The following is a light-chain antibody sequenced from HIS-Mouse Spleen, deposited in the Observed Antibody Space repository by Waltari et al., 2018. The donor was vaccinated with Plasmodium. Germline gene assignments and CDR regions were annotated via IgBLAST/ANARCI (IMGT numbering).Light chain of an antibody. V-gene: IGLV3-1*01. J-gene: IGLJ2*01. CDR1: NLGDKY. Sequence: SYELTQPPSASVSPGQTASITCSGDNLGDKYACCDQQKPGQSPVLVIYQDTKRPSGIPERFSGSNSGNTATLTISGTQAMDEADYYCQAWDSSTVVFGGGTKLTVL. CDR2: QDT. CDR3: QAWDSSTVV.